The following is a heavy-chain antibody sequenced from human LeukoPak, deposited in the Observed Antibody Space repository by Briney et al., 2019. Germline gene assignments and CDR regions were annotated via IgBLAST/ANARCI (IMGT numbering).Heavy chain of an antibody. CDR2: IYNSGGT. Sequence: SETLSLTCTVSGGSFSSYYWSWVRQPAGKGLEWIGRIYNSGGTNYNPSLQSRVTMSVDTSKNQFSLKLSSVTAADTAVYYCARVPRGHGFDIWGQGTMVTVSS. CDR1: GGSFSSYY. J-gene: IGHJ3*02. CDR3: ARVPRGHGFDI. V-gene: IGHV4-4*07. D-gene: IGHD6-25*01.